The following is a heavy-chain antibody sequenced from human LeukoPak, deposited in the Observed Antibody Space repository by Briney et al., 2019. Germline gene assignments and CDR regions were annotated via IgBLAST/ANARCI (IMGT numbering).Heavy chain of an antibody. D-gene: IGHD2-21*01. Sequence: GGSLRLSCAASGFTSSNYWMSWVRQAPGKGLEWVSAISGSGGSTYYADSVKGRFTISRDNSKNTLYLQMNSLRAEDTAVYYCARDQGGDCYDYWGQGTLVTVSS. CDR3: ARDQGGDCYDY. CDR2: ISGSGGST. V-gene: IGHV3-23*01. J-gene: IGHJ4*02. CDR1: GFTSSNYW.